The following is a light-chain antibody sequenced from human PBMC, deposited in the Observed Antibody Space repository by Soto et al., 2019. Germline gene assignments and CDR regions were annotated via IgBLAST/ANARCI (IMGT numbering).Light chain of an antibody. J-gene: IGLJ1*01. CDR2: EVN. Sequence: QPALTQPASVSGSPGQSITISCTGTSSNVGSYKLVSWYQQHPGKAPILMIFEVNKRPSGVSNRFSGSKSGNTASLTISGLKVEDEADYYCCSSGGSPAYVFGTGTKVTVL. CDR3: CSSGGSPAYV. V-gene: IGLV2-23*02. CDR1: SSNVGSYKL.